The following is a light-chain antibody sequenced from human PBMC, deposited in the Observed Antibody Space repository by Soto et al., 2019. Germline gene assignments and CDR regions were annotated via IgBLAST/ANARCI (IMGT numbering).Light chain of an antibody. J-gene: IGKJ1*01. CDR2: GAS. CDR3: QQYGSSPWT. V-gene: IGKV3-20*01. CDR1: QSVISRY. Sequence: EIVLTQSPGTLSLSPGERATLSYRASQSVISRYLAWYQQRPGQAPRVLIYGASSRATGIPDRFSGSASGTDFTLTISRLEPEDFAVYYCQQYGSSPWTLGQGTKVEIK.